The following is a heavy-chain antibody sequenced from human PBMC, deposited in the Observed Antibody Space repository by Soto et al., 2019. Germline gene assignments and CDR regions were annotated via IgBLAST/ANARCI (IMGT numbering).Heavy chain of an antibody. D-gene: IGHD5-18*01. CDR3: AREGDSHAFRGFDL. CDR1: GFTFSHCI. V-gene: IGHV3-30*03. CDR2: IRDDGKKT. Sequence: GGSLRLSCAASGFTFSHCIYHWVRQAPGKGLQWVAVIRDDGKKTNYATSVRGRFTVSRDMSKSTIFLQMNNLRIDDSAIYSCAREGDSHAFRGFDLWGQGTPVTVSS. J-gene: IGHJ5*02.